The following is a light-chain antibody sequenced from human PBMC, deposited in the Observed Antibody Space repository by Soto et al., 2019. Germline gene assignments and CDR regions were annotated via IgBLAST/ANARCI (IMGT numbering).Light chain of an antibody. CDR3: SSYTSSSTPYV. Sequence: SGLTQPASVSGSPGQSITISCTGTSSDVGGYNYVSWYQQHPGKAPKLMIYEVSNRPSGVSNRFSGSKSGNTAPLTISGLQAEDEADYYCSSYTSSSTPYVFGTGTKVTVL. V-gene: IGLV2-14*01. CDR1: SSDVGGYNY. J-gene: IGLJ1*01. CDR2: EVS.